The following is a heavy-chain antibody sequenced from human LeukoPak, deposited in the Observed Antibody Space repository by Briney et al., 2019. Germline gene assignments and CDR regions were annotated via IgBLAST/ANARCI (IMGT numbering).Heavy chain of an antibody. CDR2: IYYSGST. J-gene: IGHJ4*02. Sequence: SETLSLTCTVSGGSISSYYWSWIRQPPGKGLEWIGYIYYSGSTKYNPSLKSRVTISVDASKTQFSLKLNSVTAADTAVYYCARRPDYGGTPTFDYWGQGTLVTVSS. V-gene: IGHV4-59*01. CDR1: GGSISSYY. CDR3: ARRPDYGGTPTFDY. D-gene: IGHD4-23*01.